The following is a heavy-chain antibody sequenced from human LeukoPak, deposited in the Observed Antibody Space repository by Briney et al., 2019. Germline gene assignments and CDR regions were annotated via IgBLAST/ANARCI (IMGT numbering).Heavy chain of an antibody. J-gene: IGHJ4*02. CDR2: ISSNGGST. D-gene: IGHD1-26*01. CDR1: GFTFSSYA. CDR3: ARGGPFQWELLVY. Sequence: PGGSLRLSCAASGFTFSSYAMHWVRQAPGKGLEYVSVISSNGGSTYYANSVKGRFTISRDNSKNTLYLQMGSLRAEYMAVYYCARGGPFQWELLVYWGQGTLVTVSS. V-gene: IGHV3-64*01.